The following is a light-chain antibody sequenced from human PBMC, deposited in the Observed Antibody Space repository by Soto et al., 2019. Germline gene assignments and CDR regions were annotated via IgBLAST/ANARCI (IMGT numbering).Light chain of an antibody. V-gene: IGKV3-20*01. CDR2: GAS. CDR1: QSLSSY. J-gene: IGKJ2*01. Sequence: EIVLTQSPGTLSLSPGERATLSCRASQSLSSYLAWYQQKPGQAPRLLIYGASSRATGIPDRFSGSGSGTDVALTISRLEPADLAVYYCRQYGSSPSYTFRQGTKLEIK. CDR3: RQYGSSPSYT.